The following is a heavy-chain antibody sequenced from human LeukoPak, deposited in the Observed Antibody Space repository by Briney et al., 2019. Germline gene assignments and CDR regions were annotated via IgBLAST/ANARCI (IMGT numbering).Heavy chain of an antibody. CDR2: ISAYKGNT. J-gene: IGHJ4*02. D-gene: IGHD1-1*01. Sequence: ALVKVSCKASGYTFTTYGISWVRQAPGQGLEWMGWISAYKGNTNYAQKFQGRVTMTTDTSTRTAYMELRSLTSDDTAVYYCARDRDWNLDYWGQGTLVTVSS. V-gene: IGHV1-18*01. CDR1: GYTFTTYG. CDR3: ARDRDWNLDY.